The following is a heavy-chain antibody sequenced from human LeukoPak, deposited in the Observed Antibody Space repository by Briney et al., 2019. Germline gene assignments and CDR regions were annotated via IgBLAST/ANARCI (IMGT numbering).Heavy chain of an antibody. CDR1: GGSFSGYY. CDR2: INHSGST. Sequence: SETLSLTCAVYGGSFSGYYWSWIRQPPGKGLEWVGEINHSGSTNYNPSLKSRVTISVDTSKNQFSLRLNSVTAADTAVYYCARFSQYYDSPTHYLDYWGQGILVTVSS. CDR3: ARFSQYYDSPTHYLDY. V-gene: IGHV4-34*01. J-gene: IGHJ4*02. D-gene: IGHD2/OR15-2a*01.